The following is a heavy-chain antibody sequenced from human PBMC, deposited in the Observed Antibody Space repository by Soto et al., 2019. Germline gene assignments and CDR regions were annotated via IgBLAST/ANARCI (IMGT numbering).Heavy chain of an antibody. D-gene: IGHD1-26*01. J-gene: IGHJ6*02. CDR1: GYGFTSYW. CDR2: VYPDDSDT. CDR3: ARRAHSHSPGGGLDV. Sequence: RGESLKISCKGSGYGFTSYWISWVRQMPVKGLEWMGVVYPDDSDTIYSPSFQGQVTISVDKSISTAYLQWSSLKASDTAMYYCARRAHSHSPGGGLDVWGQGPTVTVSS. V-gene: IGHV5-51*01.